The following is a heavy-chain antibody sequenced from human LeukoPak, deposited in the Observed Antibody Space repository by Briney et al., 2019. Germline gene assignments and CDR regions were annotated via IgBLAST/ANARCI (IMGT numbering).Heavy chain of an antibody. CDR2: IYHIGST. V-gene: IGHV4-38-2*01. Sequence: PSETLSLTCAVSGYSISSDYYWGWIRQPPGKGREWIGSIYHIGSTYYNPSLRSRDTISVDTSKNQFSLKLSSVTAADTAVYYCARVAPSGVVLRGNYYYFYYMDVWGKGTTVTVSS. J-gene: IGHJ6*03. D-gene: IGHD3-3*01. CDR3: ARVAPSGVVLRGNYYYFYYMDV. CDR1: GYSISSDYY.